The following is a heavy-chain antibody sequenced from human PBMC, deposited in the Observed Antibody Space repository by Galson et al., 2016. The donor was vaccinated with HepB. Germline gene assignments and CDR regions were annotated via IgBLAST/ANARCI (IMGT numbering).Heavy chain of an antibody. D-gene: IGHD3-16*01. J-gene: IGHJ3*02. Sequence: SLRLSCAASGITFSRYAMNWVRQAPGKGLEWVAVIWYDGSNPYYADSVKGRFTISRDISKNTLYLQMNSLRAEDTALYYCARDAFPDDACDIWGQGTMVTVSS. CDR3: ARDAFPDDACDI. CDR1: GITFSRYA. CDR2: IWYDGSNP. V-gene: IGHV3-33*08.